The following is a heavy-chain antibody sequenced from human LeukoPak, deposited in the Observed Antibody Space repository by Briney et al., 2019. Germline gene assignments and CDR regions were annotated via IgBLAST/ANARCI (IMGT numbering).Heavy chain of an antibody. Sequence: GGSLRLSCAASGFTFSSYWMDWVRQAPGKELEWVANIKQDGSEKYYVDSVKGRFTISRDNAKNSLYLQMNSLRAEDTAVYYCAELGITMIGGVWGKGTTVTISS. V-gene: IGHV3-7*01. CDR1: GFTFSSYW. CDR2: IKQDGSEK. J-gene: IGHJ6*04. D-gene: IGHD3-10*02. CDR3: AELGITMIGGV.